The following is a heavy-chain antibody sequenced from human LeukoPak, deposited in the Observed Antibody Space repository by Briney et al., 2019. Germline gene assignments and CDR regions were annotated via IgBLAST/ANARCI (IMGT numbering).Heavy chain of an antibody. V-gene: IGHV3-7*01. D-gene: IGHD3-10*01. CDR3: AVLRGNNY. Sequence: PGGSLRLSCAASGFTFSSYDMHWVRQAPGKGLEWVANIKQDGSEKYYVDSVEGRFSISRDNAKNSLYLQMNSLRVEDTAVYYCAVLRGNNYWGQGTLVTVSS. J-gene: IGHJ4*02. CDR2: IKQDGSEK. CDR1: GFTFSSYD.